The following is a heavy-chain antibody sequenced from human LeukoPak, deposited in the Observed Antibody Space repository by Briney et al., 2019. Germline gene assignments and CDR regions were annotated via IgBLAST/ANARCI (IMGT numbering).Heavy chain of an antibody. CDR3: ARDLASAGDYYYYMDV. J-gene: IGHJ6*03. Sequence: GASVKVSCKASGYTFTGYYMHWVRQAPGQGLEWMGWINPNSGGTNYAQKFQGRVTMTRDTSISTAYMELSRLRSDDTAVYYCARDLASAGDYYYYMDVWGKGTTVTVSS. CDR2: INPNSGGT. CDR1: GYTFTGYY. V-gene: IGHV1-2*02. D-gene: IGHD3-10*01.